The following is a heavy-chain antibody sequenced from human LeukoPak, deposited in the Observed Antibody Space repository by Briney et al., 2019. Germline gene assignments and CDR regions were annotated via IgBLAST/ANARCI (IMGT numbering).Heavy chain of an antibody. CDR1: GGSISSSSYY. V-gene: IGHV4-39*01. J-gene: IGHJ6*03. CDR2: IYYSGST. CDR3: ARLRSNKGEGYYYYYMDV. Sequence: SETLSLTCTVSGGSISSSSYYWGWIRQPPGKGLEWIGSIYYSGSTYYNPSLKSRVTISVDTSKNQFSLKLSSVTAADTAVYYCARLRSNKGEGYYYYYMDVWGKGTTVTVSS. D-gene: IGHD1-26*01.